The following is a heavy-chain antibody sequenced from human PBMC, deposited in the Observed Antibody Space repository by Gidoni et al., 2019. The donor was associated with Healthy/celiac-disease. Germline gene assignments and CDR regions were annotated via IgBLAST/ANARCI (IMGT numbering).Heavy chain of an antibody. CDR2: INPNSGGT. CDR1: GYTFTGYY. Sequence: QVQLVQSGAEVKKPGASVKVSCKASGYTFTGYYMHWVRQAPGQGLEWMGWINPNSGGTNYAQKFQGRVTMTRDTSISTAYMELSRLRSDDTAVYYCASSVITMVRGVISFEFDPWGQGTLVTVSS. CDR3: ASSVITMVRGVISFEFDP. J-gene: IGHJ5*02. V-gene: IGHV1-2*02. D-gene: IGHD3-10*01.